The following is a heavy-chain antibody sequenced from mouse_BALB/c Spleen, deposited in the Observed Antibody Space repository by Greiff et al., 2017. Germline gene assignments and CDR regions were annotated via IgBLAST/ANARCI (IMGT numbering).Heavy chain of an antibody. Sequence: VQLKESGPGLVKPSQSLSLTCSVTGYSITSGYYWNWIRQFPGNKLEWMGYISYDGSNNYNPSLKNRISITRDTSKNQFFLKLNSVTTEDTATYYCAKGGGNYGGDYWGQGTTLTVSS. D-gene: IGHD2-1*01. J-gene: IGHJ2*01. CDR2: ISYDGSN. V-gene: IGHV3-6*02. CDR1: GYSITSGYY. CDR3: AKGGGNYGGDY.